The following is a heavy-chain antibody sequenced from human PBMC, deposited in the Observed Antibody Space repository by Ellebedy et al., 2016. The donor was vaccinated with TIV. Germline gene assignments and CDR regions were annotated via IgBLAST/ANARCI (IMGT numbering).Heavy chain of an antibody. CDR2: ISYDGSNK. CDR3: ARATSGFDY. V-gene: IGHV3-30*14. Sequence: PGGSLRLSCAASGFTFSSYAMHWVHQAPGKGLEWVAVISYDGSNKYYADSVKSRFTISRDNSKNTLYLQMNSLRAEDTAVYYCARATSGFDYWGQGALATVSS. D-gene: IGHD5-24*01. CDR1: GFTFSSYA. J-gene: IGHJ4*02.